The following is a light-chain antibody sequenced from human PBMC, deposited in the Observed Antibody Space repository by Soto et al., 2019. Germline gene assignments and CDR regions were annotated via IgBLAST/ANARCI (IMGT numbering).Light chain of an antibody. CDR3: QRLNSYPRA. CDR2: AAS. Sequence: DIQLTQSPSFLSASVGGRVTITCRASQGISSYLAWYQQKPGKAPKLLIYAASTLQSGVPSRFSGSGSGTEFTLTISSLQPEDFATYYCQRLNSYPRAFGQGTRLEIK. V-gene: IGKV1-9*01. CDR1: QGISSY. J-gene: IGKJ5*01.